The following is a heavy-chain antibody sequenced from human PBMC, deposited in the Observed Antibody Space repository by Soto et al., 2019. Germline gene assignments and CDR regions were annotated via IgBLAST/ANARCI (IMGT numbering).Heavy chain of an antibody. V-gene: IGHV4-39*01. D-gene: IGHD6-13*01. Sequence: QLQLQESGPGLVKPSETLSLTCTVSGGSISSSSYYWGWIRQPPGKGLEWIGSIYYSGSTYYNPSLKSRVTISLDTSKNQFSLKLSSVTAADTAVYYCARAKLSIAAAGPEYFQHWGQGTLVTVSS. CDR3: ARAKLSIAAAGPEYFQH. J-gene: IGHJ1*01. CDR1: GGSISSSSYY. CDR2: IYYSGST.